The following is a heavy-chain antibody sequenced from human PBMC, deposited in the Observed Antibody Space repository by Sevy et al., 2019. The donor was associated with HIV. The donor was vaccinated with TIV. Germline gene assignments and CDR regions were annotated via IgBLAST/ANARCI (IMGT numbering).Heavy chain of an antibody. Sequence: ASVKVSCKASGYTFTGYYMHSVRQAPGQGLEWMGWINPNSGGTNYAQKFQGRVTMTRDTSISTAYMELSRLRSDDTAVYYCARDEYCSSTSCYTRGAFDIWGQRTMVTVSS. D-gene: IGHD2-2*02. CDR1: GYTFTGYY. V-gene: IGHV1-2*02. J-gene: IGHJ3*02. CDR3: ARDEYCSSTSCYTRGAFDI. CDR2: INPNSGGT.